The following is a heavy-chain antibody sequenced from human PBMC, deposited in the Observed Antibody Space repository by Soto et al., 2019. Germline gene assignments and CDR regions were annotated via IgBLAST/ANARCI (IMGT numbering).Heavy chain of an antibody. CDR3: ARGSLYYDFWSRHRQQNWFDP. V-gene: IGHV4-34*01. CDR2: IKHSGST. Sequence: SETLSLTCSVYGGSFSGYYWCWSRQPPGKGLEWIGEIKHSGSTNYHPSLKRRVTISVDTAKNKFPLKLSSVIAAEKAVYYSARGSLYYDFWSRHRQQNWFDPWGQGTLVTVSS. CDR1: GGSFSGYY. J-gene: IGHJ5*02. D-gene: IGHD3-3*01.